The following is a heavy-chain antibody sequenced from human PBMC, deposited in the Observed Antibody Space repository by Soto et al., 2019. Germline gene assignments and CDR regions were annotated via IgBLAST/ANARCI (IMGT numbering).Heavy chain of an antibody. CDR3: ARDDDRPDNGLDM. CDR1: GFTFSKYG. J-gene: IGHJ3*02. V-gene: IGHV3-33*05. Sequence: QVQLVESGGGVVQPGRSLRLSCAASGFTFSKYGMHWVRQAPGKGLEWVAVILHDGGDQMYGDSVKGRFTISRDNSKNTLYLQINSLRVEDTAVYYCARDDDRPDNGLDMWGQGTMVTVSS. CDR2: ILHDGGDQ. D-gene: IGHD2-8*01.